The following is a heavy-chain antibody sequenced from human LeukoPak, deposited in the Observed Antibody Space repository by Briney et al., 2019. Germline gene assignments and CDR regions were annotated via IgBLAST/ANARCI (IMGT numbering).Heavy chain of an antibody. CDR1: GGTFSSYA. J-gene: IGHJ6*02. D-gene: IGHD3-10*01. CDR3: AREDYYGSGRPKPNYGMDV. CDR2: IIPILGIA. V-gene: IGHV1-69*04. Sequence: SVKVSCKASGGTFSSYAISWVRQAPGQGLEWMGRIIPILGIANYAQKFQGRVTITADKSTSTAYMELSSLRSEDTAVYYCAREDYYGSGRPKPNYGMDVWGQGTTVTVSS.